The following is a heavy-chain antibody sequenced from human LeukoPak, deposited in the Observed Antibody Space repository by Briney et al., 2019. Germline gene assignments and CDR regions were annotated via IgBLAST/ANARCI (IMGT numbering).Heavy chain of an antibody. CDR1: GFTFSSYA. V-gene: IGHV3-23*01. CDR2: ISGSDGTT. D-gene: IGHD6-13*01. Sequence: GGSLRLSCAASGFTFSSYAMSWVRQAPGKGLEWVSAISGSDGTTYYADSVKGRFTISRDNSKNTLYLQMNSLRAEDTAVYYCAKQSGIAAAGAYNYWGQGTLVTVSS. CDR3: AKQSGIAAAGAYNY. J-gene: IGHJ4*02.